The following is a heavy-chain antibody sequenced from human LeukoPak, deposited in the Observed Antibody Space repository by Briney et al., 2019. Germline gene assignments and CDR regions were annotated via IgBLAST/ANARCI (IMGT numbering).Heavy chain of an antibody. J-gene: IGHJ4*02. V-gene: IGHV4-59*01. CDR1: GGSISIYY. D-gene: IGHD3-22*01. Sequence: PSETLSLTCTVSGGSISIYYWSWIRQPPGKGLEWIGYIYYSGSTNYNPSLKSRVTISVDTSKNQFSLKLSSVTAADTAVYYCARDPGDYYDSSGYFDYWGQGTLVTVSS. CDR2: IYYSGST. CDR3: ARDPGDYYDSSGYFDY.